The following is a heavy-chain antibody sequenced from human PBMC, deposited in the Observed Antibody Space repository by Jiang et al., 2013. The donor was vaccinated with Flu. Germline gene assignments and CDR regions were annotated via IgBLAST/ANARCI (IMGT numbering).Heavy chain of an antibody. CDR2: ISSSGSTI. CDR3: ARDLYSSSWYFPYYYYYYGMDV. Sequence: QLVESGGGLVQPGGSLRLSCAASGFTFSSYEMNWVRQAPGKGLEWVSYISSSGSTIYYADSVKGRFTISRDNAKNSLYLQMNSLRAEDTAVYYCARDLYSSSWYFPYYYYYYGMDVWGKGTTVTVSS. V-gene: IGHV3-48*03. CDR1: GFTFSSYE. D-gene: IGHD6-13*01. J-gene: IGHJ6*04.